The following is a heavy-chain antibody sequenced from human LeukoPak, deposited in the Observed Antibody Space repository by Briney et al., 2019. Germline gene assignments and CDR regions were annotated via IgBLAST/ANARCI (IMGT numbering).Heavy chain of an antibody. Sequence: ASVKVSCKASGGTFSSYAISWVRQAPGQGLEWMGGIIPIFGTANYAQKFQGRVTITTDESTSTAYMELSSLRSEDTAVYYCARAGMVGATNDYFDYWGQGTLVTVSS. V-gene: IGHV1-69*05. CDR1: GGTFSSYA. J-gene: IGHJ4*02. D-gene: IGHD1-26*01. CDR2: IIPIFGTA. CDR3: ARAGMVGATNDYFDY.